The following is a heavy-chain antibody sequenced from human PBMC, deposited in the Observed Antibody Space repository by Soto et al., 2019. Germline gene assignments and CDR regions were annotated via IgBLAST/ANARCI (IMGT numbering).Heavy chain of an antibody. V-gene: IGHV2-70*11. D-gene: IGHD2-2*01. Sequence: ESGPTLVKPTQTLTLTCTFSGFSLSTRGMCVSWIRQTPGEALEWLARIDWDDYKYYSTSLKTRLTISKDTSKNQVVLTMTNMDPVDTATYYCARIRGYCISISCHNYYYYGMDVWGQGTALTVSS. CDR2: IDWDDYK. CDR3: ARIRGYCISISCHNYYYYGMDV. CDR1: GFSLSTRGMC. J-gene: IGHJ6*02.